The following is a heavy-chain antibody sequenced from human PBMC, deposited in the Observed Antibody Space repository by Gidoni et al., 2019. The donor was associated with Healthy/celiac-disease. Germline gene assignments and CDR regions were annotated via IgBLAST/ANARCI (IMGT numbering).Heavy chain of an antibody. D-gene: IGHD3-3*01. CDR3: AKERSPPPGASFWSGYWTTGWFDP. V-gene: IGHV3-23*01. Sequence: EVQLLESGGGLVQPGGSLRLSCAASGFTFSSSAMSWVRPAPGKGLVCVSAISGSGGSTYYADSVKGRFTISRDNSKNTLYLQMNSLRAEDTAVYYCAKERSPPPGASFWSGYWTTGWFDPWGQGTLVTVSS. CDR1: GFTFSSSA. CDR2: ISGSGGST. J-gene: IGHJ5*02.